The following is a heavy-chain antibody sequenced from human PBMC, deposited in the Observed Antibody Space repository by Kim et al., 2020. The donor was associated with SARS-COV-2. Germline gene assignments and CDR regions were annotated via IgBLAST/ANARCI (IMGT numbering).Heavy chain of an antibody. V-gene: IGHV4-59*08. Sequence: SETLSLTCTVSGGSISSYHWSWIRQSPEKGLEWIGSIYFSGNTTLNPSLKRPVTISVDTSKNQSPLNLTSVTAGDTAVYYCARQGPMRGRMDVWGQGTAVTVS. CDR2: IYFSGNT. CDR1: GGSISSYH. J-gene: IGHJ6*02. CDR3: ARQGPMRGRMDV. D-gene: IGHD5-12*01.